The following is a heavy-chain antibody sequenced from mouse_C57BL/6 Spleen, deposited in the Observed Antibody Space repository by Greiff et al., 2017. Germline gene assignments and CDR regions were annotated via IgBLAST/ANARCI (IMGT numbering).Heavy chain of an antibody. CDR1: GYTFTSYW. V-gene: IGHV1-69*01. Sequence: QVQLQKTGAERVMPVASVKLSCKASGYTFTSYWMHWVKQRPGQGLEWIGEIDPSDSYTNYNQKFKGKSTLTVDKSSSTAYRKLRSRTSEDSSVYYCARHYYGSSYYFDYWGQGTTLTVS. J-gene: IGHJ2*01. CDR3: ARHYYGSSYYFDY. CDR2: IDPSDSYT. D-gene: IGHD1-1*01.